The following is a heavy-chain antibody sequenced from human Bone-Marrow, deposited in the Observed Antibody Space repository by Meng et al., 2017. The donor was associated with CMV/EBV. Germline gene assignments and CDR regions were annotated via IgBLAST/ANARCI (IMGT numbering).Heavy chain of an antibody. CDR2: ISAYNGNT. CDR3: SRDGRYFDWLGSSDVNYGMDV. V-gene: IGHV1-18*01. J-gene: IGHJ6*02. D-gene: IGHD3-9*01. Sequence: ASVKVSCKASGYTFTSYGISWVRQAPGQGLEWMGWISAYNGNTNYAQKLQGRVTMTRDTSISTAYMELSRLRSDDTAVYYCSRDGRYFDWLGSSDVNYGMDVWGQGTTVTVSS. CDR1: GYTFTSYG.